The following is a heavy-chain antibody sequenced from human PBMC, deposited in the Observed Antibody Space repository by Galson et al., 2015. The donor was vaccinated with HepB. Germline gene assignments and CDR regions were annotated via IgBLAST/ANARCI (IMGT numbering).Heavy chain of an antibody. CDR2: ISWNSGSI. J-gene: IGHJ4*02. V-gene: IGHV3-9*01. CDR1: GFTFDDYA. Sequence: SLRLSCAASGFTFDDYAMHWVRQAPGKGLEWVSGISWNSGSIGYADSAKGRFTISRDNAKNSLYLQMNSLRAEDTALYYCAKDTELGIAVAGTLNYWGQGTLVTVSS. D-gene: IGHD6-19*01. CDR3: AKDTELGIAVAGTLNY.